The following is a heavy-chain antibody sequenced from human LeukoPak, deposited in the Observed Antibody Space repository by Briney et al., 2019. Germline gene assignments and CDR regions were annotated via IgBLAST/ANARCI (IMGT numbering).Heavy chain of an antibody. J-gene: IGHJ6*04. CDR2: ISSNGGST. D-gene: IGHD2-15*01. CDR3: VKAGKLGYCSGGSCYSYYYYYGMDV. Sequence: GGSLRLSCSASGFTFSSYAMHWVRRAPGKGLEYVSAISSNGGSTYYADSVKGRFTISRDNSKNTLYLQMSSLRAEDTAVYYCVKAGKLGYCSGGSCYSYYYYYGMDVWGKGTTVTVSS. CDR1: GFTFSSYA. V-gene: IGHV3-64D*06.